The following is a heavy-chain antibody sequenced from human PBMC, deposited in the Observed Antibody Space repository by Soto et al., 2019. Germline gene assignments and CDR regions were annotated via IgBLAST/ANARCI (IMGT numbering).Heavy chain of an antibody. J-gene: IGHJ6*02. CDR3: ARDRATCCYFGMDV. V-gene: IGHV3-30-3*01. CDR2: TAGDGIGR. CDR1: GFTFSEHA. Sequence: GESLKISCAATGFTFSEHAMHWVRQAPGKGLEWVAVTAGDGIGRYYADSVKGRFTISRDNSKNTLSLQMNSLTPEDTAIYYCARDRATCCYFGMDVWGQGTTVTVSS. D-gene: IGHD2-2*01.